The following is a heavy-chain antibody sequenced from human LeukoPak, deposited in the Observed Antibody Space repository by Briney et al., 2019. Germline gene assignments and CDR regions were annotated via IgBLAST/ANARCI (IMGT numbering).Heavy chain of an antibody. Sequence: GGSLRLSCAASGFTFSSYAMHGVRQAPGKGLEWVAVISYDGSNKYYADSVKGRFTISRDNSKNTLYLQMNSLRAEDTAVYYCARVAHRLKYSSGWYYDYWGQGTLVTVSS. CDR2: ISYDGSNK. J-gene: IGHJ4*02. D-gene: IGHD6-19*01. V-gene: IGHV3-30-3*01. CDR3: ARVAHRLKYSSGWYYDY. CDR1: GFTFSSYA.